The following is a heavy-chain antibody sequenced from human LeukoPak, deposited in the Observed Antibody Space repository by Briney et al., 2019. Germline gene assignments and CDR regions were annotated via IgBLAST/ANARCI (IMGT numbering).Heavy chain of an antibody. CDR3: AQQSLRSPDY. Sequence: KPSETLSLTCAVSGYSISSGYYWGWIRQPPGKGLEWIGNIYHSGSTYYNPSLKSRVTISVDTSKNQFSLKLSSVIAADTAVYYCAQQSLRSPDYWGQGTLVTVSS. D-gene: IGHD3-16*01. CDR1: GYSISSGYY. CDR2: IYHSGST. J-gene: IGHJ4*02. V-gene: IGHV4-38-2*01.